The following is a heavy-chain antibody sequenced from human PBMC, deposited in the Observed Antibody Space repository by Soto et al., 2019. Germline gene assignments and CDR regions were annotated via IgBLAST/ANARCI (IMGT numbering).Heavy chain of an antibody. J-gene: IGHJ6*02. Sequence: PGGSLRLSCAASGFTFSSYDMHWVRQATGKGLEWVSAIGTAGDTYYPGSVKGRFTISRENAKNSLYLQMNSLRAEDTAVYYCARVRGPDIVVVPAADLDYYYGMDVWGQGTTVTVSS. D-gene: IGHD2-2*01. CDR2: IGTAGDT. CDR3: ARVRGPDIVVVPAADLDYYYGMDV. V-gene: IGHV3-13*01. CDR1: GFTFSSYD.